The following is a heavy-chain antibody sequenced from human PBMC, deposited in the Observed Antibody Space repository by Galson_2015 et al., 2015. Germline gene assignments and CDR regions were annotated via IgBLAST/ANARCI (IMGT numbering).Heavy chain of an antibody. V-gene: IGHV3-30-3*01. D-gene: IGHD2-8*01. CDR2: ISYDGSNK. CDR1: GFTFSSYA. CDR3: ARDAEYCTNGVCYLFDY. J-gene: IGHJ4*02. Sequence: SLRLSCAASGFTFSSYAMHWVRQAPGKGLEWVAVISYDGSNKYYADSVKGRFTISRDNSKNTLYLQMNSLRAEDTAVHYCARDAEYCTNGVCYLFDYWGQGTLVTVSS.